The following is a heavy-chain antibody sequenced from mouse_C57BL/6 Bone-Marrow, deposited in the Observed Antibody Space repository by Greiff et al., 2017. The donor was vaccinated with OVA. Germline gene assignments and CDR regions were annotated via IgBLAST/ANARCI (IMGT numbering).Heavy chain of an antibody. CDR3: ARDYGSAFAY. CDR2: IHPNSGST. V-gene: IGHV1-64*01. Sequence: QVQLQQPGAELVKPGASVKLSCKASGYTFTSYWMHWVKQRPGEGLEWIGMIHPNSGSTNYNEKFKSKATLTVDKSSSTAYMQLSSLTSEDSAVYYCARDYGSAFAYWGQGTLVTVSA. J-gene: IGHJ3*01. CDR1: GYTFTSYW. D-gene: IGHD1-1*01.